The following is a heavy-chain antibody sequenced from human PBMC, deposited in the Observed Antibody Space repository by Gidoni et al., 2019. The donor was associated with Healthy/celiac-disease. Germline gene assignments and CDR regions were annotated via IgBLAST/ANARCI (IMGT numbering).Heavy chain of an antibody. CDR2: ISYDGSNK. CDR1: GFTFSSYA. CDR3: ARGAAGTWAVDY. Sequence: QVQLVESGGGVVQPGRSLRHSGAASGFTFSSYAMHWFRQAPGKGLEWVAVISYDGSNKYYADSVKGRFTISRDNSKNTLYLQMNSLRAEDTAVYYCARGAAGTWAVDYWGQGTLVTVSS. D-gene: IGHD6-13*01. V-gene: IGHV3-30*01. J-gene: IGHJ4*02.